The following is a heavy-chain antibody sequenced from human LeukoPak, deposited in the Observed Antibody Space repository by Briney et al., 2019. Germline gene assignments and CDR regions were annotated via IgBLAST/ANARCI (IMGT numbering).Heavy chain of an antibody. D-gene: IGHD3-22*01. CDR2: MNPNSGNT. CDR1: GYTFTGYY. Sequence: GASVKVSCKASGYTFTGYYMHWVRQAPGQGLEWMGWMNPNSGNTGYAQKFQGRVTMTRNTSISTAYMELSSLRSEDTAVYYCATSTNYYDSSGTFDYWGQGTLVTVSS. V-gene: IGHV1-8*02. J-gene: IGHJ4*02. CDR3: ATSTNYYDSSGTFDY.